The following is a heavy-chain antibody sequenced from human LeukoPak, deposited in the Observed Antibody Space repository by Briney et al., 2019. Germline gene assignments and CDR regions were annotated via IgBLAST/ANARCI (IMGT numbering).Heavy chain of an antibody. V-gene: IGHV1-2*02. CDR1: GYTFTGYY. J-gene: IGHJ4*02. CDR2: INPNSGGT. CDR3: ASGSLAPYFDH. D-gene: IGHD3-16*01. Sequence: ASVNVSCKASGYTFTGYYMHWVRQAPGQGLEWMGWINPNSGGTKYVQKFQGRVTMTRDTSISTAYMDLSRLRSDDTAVYYCASGSLAPYFDHWGQGTLVTVSS.